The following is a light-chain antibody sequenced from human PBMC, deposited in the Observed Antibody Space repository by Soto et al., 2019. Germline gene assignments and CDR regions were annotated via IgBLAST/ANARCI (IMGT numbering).Light chain of an antibody. CDR1: SSDGGAYNL. CDR3: CSYAGSTWGYV. Sequence: QSALTHPASVSGSPGQSITISCTETSSDGGAYNLVSWYQQFSGKAPKLLIYEVCRWHSGFSDRFSGSKSGNTASLTISGLQAEDEADYYCCSYAGSTWGYVFGTGTKLTVL. CDR2: EVC. V-gene: IGLV2-23*02. J-gene: IGLJ1*01.